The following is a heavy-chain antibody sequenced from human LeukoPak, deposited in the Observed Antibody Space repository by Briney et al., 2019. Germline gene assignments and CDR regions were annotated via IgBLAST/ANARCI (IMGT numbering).Heavy chain of an antibody. CDR2: ISYDGSNK. J-gene: IGHJ4*02. Sequence: GGSLRLSCAASGFTFSSYAMHWVRQAPGKGLEWVAVISYDGSNKYYADSVKGRFTISRDNSKNALFLQMNSLRAEDTAVYYCDYWGQGTLVTVSS. CDR3: DY. V-gene: IGHV3-30-3*01. CDR1: GFTFSSYA.